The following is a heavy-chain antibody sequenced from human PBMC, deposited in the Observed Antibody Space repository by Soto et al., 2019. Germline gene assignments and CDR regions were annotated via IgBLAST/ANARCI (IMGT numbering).Heavy chain of an antibody. V-gene: IGHV3-23*01. CDR1: GLTFSNYA. D-gene: IGHD1-7*01. CDR2: MSGSSSTT. CDR3: AKNQERELPRVIDF. J-gene: IGHJ4*02. Sequence: GGSLRLSCATSGLTFSNYAMSWVRQAPGGGLEWVSSMSGSSSTTYYADSVRGRFTISRDRSKNTLYLQMGSLRAEDTALYYCAKNQERELPRVIDFWGQGTLVTVSS.